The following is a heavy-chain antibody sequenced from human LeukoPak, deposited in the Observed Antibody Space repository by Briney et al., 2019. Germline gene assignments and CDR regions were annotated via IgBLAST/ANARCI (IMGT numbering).Heavy chain of an antibody. CDR1: GGSISSGGYY. D-gene: IGHD2-21*01. Sequence: SETLSLTCTVSGGSISSGGYYWSWIRQHSGKGLEWIGYIYYSGSTYYNPSLKSRVTISVGTSKNQFSLKLSSVTAADTAVYYCARDQIVAALNLSYYYYGMDVWGQGTTVTVSS. V-gene: IGHV4-31*03. CDR2: IYYSGST. CDR3: ARDQIVAALNLSYYYYGMDV. J-gene: IGHJ6*02.